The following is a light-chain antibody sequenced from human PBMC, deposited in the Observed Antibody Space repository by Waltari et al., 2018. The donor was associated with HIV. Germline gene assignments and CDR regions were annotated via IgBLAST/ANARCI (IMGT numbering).Light chain of an antibody. V-gene: IGLV2-8*01. Sequence: QPALTQPPSASGSPGQSVTISCTGTSRDIGTYKYVSLYQQHPGRAPNLLIYEVNRRPSGVPDRFPGSKSANTASLTVSGLQVADEADYYCSSYAGNNNYVFGTGTRVTVL. CDR1: SRDIGTYKY. CDR2: EVN. J-gene: IGLJ1*01. CDR3: SSYAGNNNYV.